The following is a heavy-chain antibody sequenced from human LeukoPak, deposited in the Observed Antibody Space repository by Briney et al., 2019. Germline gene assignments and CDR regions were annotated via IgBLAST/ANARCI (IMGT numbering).Heavy chain of an antibody. Sequence: GGSLRLSCAASGFTFSSYAMHWVRQAPGKGLEWVAVISYDRSNKYYADSVKGRFTISRDNSRNTLYLQMNSLRVEDTAVYYCAKGPVVTLDSWGQGTLVSVSS. V-gene: IGHV3-30-3*01. CDR2: ISYDRSNK. D-gene: IGHD2-21*02. CDR3: AKGPVVTLDS. J-gene: IGHJ4*02. CDR1: GFTFSSYA.